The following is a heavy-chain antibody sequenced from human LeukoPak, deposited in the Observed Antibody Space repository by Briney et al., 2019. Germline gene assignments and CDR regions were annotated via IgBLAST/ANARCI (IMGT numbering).Heavy chain of an antibody. J-gene: IGHJ3*01. Sequence: SEALSLTCTVSGGSISSYYWTWIRQPPGKGLEWIGDIYSTGSTNYNPYLKRRVTISVDTSKNQFSLKLSSVTAADTAVYFCARVRIGETSYDASDVWGLGTMVTVSS. V-gene: IGHV4-59*13. CDR1: GGSISSYY. D-gene: IGHD1-26*01. CDR2: IYSTGST. CDR3: ARVRIGETSYDASDV.